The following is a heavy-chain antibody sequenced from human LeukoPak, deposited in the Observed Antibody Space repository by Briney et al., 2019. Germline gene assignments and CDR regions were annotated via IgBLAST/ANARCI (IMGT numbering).Heavy chain of an antibody. Sequence: GGSLRLSCAASGFTVSSNYMSCVRQAPGEGLEWVSVIYSGGSTYYADSVKGRFTISRDNSKNTLYLQMNRLRAEDTAVYYCARVGLWFDLRYYYGMDVWGQGTTVTVSS. CDR3: ARVGLWFDLRYYYGMDV. V-gene: IGHV3-53*01. D-gene: IGHD3-10*01. CDR2: IYSGGST. CDR1: GFTVSSNY. J-gene: IGHJ6*02.